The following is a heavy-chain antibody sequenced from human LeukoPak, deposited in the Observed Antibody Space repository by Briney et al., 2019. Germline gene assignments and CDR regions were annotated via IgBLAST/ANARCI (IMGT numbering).Heavy chain of an antibody. CDR3: AREGLAFDY. D-gene: IGHD3/OR15-3a*01. J-gene: IGHJ4*02. V-gene: IGHV3-48*03. CDR1: GFTFSSYE. CDR2: ISSSGSTI. Sequence: PGGSLRLSCAASGFTFSSYEMNWVRQAPGKGLEWVSYISSSGSTIYYADSVKGRFTNSRDDTKNSLYLQMNSLRAEDTALYYCAREGLAFDYWGQGTLVTVSS.